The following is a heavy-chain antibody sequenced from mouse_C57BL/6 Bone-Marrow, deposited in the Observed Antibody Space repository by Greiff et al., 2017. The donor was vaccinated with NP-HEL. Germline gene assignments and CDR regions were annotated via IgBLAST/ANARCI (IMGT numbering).Heavy chain of an antibody. CDR2: IRLKSDNYAT. D-gene: IGHD2-3*01. V-gene: IGHV6-3*01. J-gene: IGHJ1*03. CDR3: TAADGYYVGFDV. CDR1: GFTFSNYW. Sequence: EVKVEESGGGLVQPGGSMKLSCVASGFTFSNYWMNWVRQSPEKGLEWVAQIRLKSDNYATHYAESVKGRFTISRDDSKSSVYLQMNNLRAEDTGIYYCTAADGYYVGFDVWGTGTTVTVSS.